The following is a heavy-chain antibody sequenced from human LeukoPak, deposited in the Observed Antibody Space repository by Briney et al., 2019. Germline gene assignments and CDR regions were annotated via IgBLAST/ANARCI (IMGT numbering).Heavy chain of an antibody. D-gene: IGHD6-13*01. CDR2: ISSSSSYI. J-gene: IGHJ4*02. V-gene: IGHV3-21*01. CDR1: GFTFSSYS. Sequence: TGGSLRLSCAASGFTFSSYSMNWVRQAPGKGVEWVSSISSSSSYIYYADAVKGRFTISRDNAKNSLYLQMNSLRAEDTAVYYCKNCASGYSSSWFPHYFDYWGQGTLVTVSS. CDR3: KNCASGYSSSWFPHYFDY.